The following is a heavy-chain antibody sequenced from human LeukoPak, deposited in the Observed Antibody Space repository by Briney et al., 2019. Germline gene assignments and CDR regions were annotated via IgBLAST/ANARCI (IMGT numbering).Heavy chain of an antibody. V-gene: IGHV3-23*01. J-gene: IGHJ3*02. D-gene: IGHD4-17*01. Sequence: PGGSLRLSCAASGFTFSSYAMSWVRQAPGKGLEWVSAISGSGGSTYYADSVKGRFTNSRDNSKNTLYLQMNSLRAEDTAVYYCAKDIGDYGDYDDAFDIWGQGTMVTVSS. CDR3: AKDIGDYGDYDDAFDI. CDR2: ISGSGGST. CDR1: GFTFSSYA.